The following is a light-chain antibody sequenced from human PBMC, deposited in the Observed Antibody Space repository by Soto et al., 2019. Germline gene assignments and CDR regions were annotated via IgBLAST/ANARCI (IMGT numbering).Light chain of an antibody. CDR3: QQYGSSPLT. Sequence: EIVLTQSPGTLSLSPGERVTLSCRASQSGSSTYLAWYQQKPGQAPRLLIYGASSRATGIPDRFIGSGSGTDFTLTISKLEPEDFAVYYCQQYGSSPLTFGGGTKVEIK. CDR2: GAS. V-gene: IGKV3-20*01. CDR1: QSGSSTY. J-gene: IGKJ4*01.